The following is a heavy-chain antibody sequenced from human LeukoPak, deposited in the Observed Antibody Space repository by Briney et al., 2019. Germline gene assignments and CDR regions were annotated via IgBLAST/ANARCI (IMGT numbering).Heavy chain of an antibody. CDR2: IYTSGST. D-gene: IGHD3-22*01. V-gene: IGHV4-61*02. Sequence: PSETLSLTCTVSGGSISSGSYYWSWIRQPAGKGLEWIGRIYTSGSTNYNPSLKSRVTISVDTSKNQFSLKLSSVTAADTAVYYCARDRVVTMIGRRYYYYYYMDVWGKGTTVTVSS. CDR1: GGSISSGSYY. CDR3: ARDRVVTMIGRRYYYYYYMDV. J-gene: IGHJ6*03.